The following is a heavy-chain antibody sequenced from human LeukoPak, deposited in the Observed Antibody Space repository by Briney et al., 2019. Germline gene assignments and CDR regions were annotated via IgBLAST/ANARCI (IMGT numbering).Heavy chain of an antibody. CDR3: ARDSSSFDY. Sequence: PGGSLRLSCAASGFTFSSYAMHCVRQAPGKGLEWVAVISYDGSNKYYADSVKGRFTISRDNSKNTLYLQMSSLRAEDTAVYYCARDSSSFDYWGQGTLVTVSS. J-gene: IGHJ4*02. V-gene: IGHV3-30-3*01. CDR1: GFTFSSYA. CDR2: ISYDGSNK.